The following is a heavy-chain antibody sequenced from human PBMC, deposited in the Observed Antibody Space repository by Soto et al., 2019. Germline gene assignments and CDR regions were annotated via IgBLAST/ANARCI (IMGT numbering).Heavy chain of an antibody. CDR1: GGTFSSSA. CDR3: ARTSSGYYYVCDY. Sequence: SVQFSCKASGGTFSSSAISWVRQAPGQGREWMGGIIPIFGTASYAQKFQGRVTITADESTSTAYMELSSLRSEDTAVYYCARTSSGYYYVCDYWGQGTLVTVSS. J-gene: IGHJ4*02. V-gene: IGHV1-69*13. CDR2: IIPIFGTA. D-gene: IGHD3-22*01.